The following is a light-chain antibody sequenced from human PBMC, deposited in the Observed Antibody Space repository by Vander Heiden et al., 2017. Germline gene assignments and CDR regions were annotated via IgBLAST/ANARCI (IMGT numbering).Light chain of an antibody. CDR1: SGSGSTNYY. J-gene: IGLJ2*01. CDR2: STN. CDR3: VLYMGSGISV. V-gene: IGLV8-61*01. Sequence: QTVVTQEPSFSVAPGGTVTLTCGLRSGSGSTNYYPSWYQQTPGQSPRTLIYSTNTRSSGVPDRFSGSILGNTAALTITGAQADDESDYYCVLYMGSGISVFGGGTKLTVL.